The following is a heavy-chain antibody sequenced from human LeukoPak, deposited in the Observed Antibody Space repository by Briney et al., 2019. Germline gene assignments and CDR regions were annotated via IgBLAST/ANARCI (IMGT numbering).Heavy chain of an antibody. V-gene: IGHV3-7*01. J-gene: IGHJ3*02. Sequence: GGSLRLSCAASGFTFSSYWMSWVRQAPGKGLEWVANIKQDGSEKYYVDSVKGRFTTSRDNAKNSLYLQMNSLRAEDTAVYYCARDSSGWYDLSAFDIWGQGTMVTVSS. CDR2: IKQDGSEK. CDR3: ARDSSGWYDLSAFDI. CDR1: GFTFSSYW. D-gene: IGHD6-19*01.